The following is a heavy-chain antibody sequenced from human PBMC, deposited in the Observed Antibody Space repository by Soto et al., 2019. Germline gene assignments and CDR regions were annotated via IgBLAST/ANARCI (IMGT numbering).Heavy chain of an antibody. V-gene: IGHV4-59*08. Sequence: SETLSLTCTVSGGSISSYYWSWIRQPPGKGLEWIGYIYYSGSTNYNPSLKSRVTISVDTSKNQFSLKLSSVTAADTAVYYCARLSPWTTVTQYYFDYWGQGTLVTVSS. CDR1: GGSISSYY. J-gene: IGHJ4*02. CDR3: ARLSPWTTVTQYYFDY. CDR2: IYYSGST. D-gene: IGHD4-17*01.